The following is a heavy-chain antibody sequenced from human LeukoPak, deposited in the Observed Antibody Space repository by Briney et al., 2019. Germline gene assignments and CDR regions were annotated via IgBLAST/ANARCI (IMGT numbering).Heavy chain of an antibody. Sequence: PSETLSLTCTVSGGSISSYYWSWIRQPPGKGLEWIGYIYYSGSTSYNPSLKSRVTISVDTSKNQFSLKLSSVTAADTAVYYCARFGDQTNFDYWGQGTLVTVSS. D-gene: IGHD4-17*01. J-gene: IGHJ4*02. V-gene: IGHV4-59*01. CDR1: GGSISSYY. CDR2: IYYSGST. CDR3: ARFGDQTNFDY.